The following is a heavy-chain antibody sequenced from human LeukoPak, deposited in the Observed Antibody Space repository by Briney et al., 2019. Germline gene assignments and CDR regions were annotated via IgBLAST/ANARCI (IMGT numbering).Heavy chain of an antibody. CDR1: GFTFSSYS. Sequence: GGSLRLSCAASGFTFSSYSMNWVRQAPGKGLEWVSYISSSSSTIYYADSVKGRFTISRDNAKNSLYLQMNSLRAEDTAVYYCATPDGYYDSSGDYSNYYYMDVWGKGTTVTVSS. CDR3: ATPDGYYDSSGDYSNYYYMDV. CDR2: ISSSSSTI. J-gene: IGHJ6*03. V-gene: IGHV3-48*01. D-gene: IGHD3-22*01.